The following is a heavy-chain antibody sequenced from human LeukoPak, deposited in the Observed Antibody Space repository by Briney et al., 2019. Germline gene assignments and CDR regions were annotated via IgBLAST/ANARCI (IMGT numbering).Heavy chain of an antibody. CDR2: ISAYNGNT. J-gene: IGHJ5*02. V-gene: IGHV1-18*01. Sequence: ASVKVSCKASGYTFTSYGISWVRQAPGQGLEWMGWISAYNGNTNYAQKLQGRVTMTTDTSTSTAYMELRSLRSDDTAVYYCARGRGSYYPMNWFDPWGQGTLVTVSS. CDR3: ARGRGSYYPMNWFDP. CDR1: GYTFTSYG. D-gene: IGHD1-26*01.